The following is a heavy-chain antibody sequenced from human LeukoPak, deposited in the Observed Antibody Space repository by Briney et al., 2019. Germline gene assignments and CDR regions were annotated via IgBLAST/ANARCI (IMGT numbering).Heavy chain of an antibody. V-gene: IGHV4-59*08. D-gene: IGHD3-3*01. CDR2: IYHTGST. CDR3: ARQSRLVIFGVANHWFDP. J-gene: IGHJ5*02. CDR1: GASIRSYY. Sequence: PSETLSLTCSVSGASIRSYYWSWIRQPPEKGLEWIGYIYHTGSTNYSPSLNSRVTMSVDTSKNEFSLKLSSVTAADTAVSYCARQSRLVIFGVANHWFDPWSQGTLVTVSS.